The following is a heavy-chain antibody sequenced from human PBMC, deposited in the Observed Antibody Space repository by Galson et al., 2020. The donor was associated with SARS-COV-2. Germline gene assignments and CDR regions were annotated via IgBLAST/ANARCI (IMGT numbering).Heavy chain of an antibody. CDR3: ARGHQGVVPSPVLGLGPCSSYYYMDV. D-gene: IGHD3-16*01. Sequence: GGSLRLSCAASGFTFSSYEMNWVRQAPGKGLEWVSYISSSGSTIYYADSVKGRFTISRDNAKNSLYLQMNSLRAADTALYFCARGHQGVVPSPVLGLGPCSSYYYMDVWGKGTTVTVSS. V-gene: IGHV3-48*03. J-gene: IGHJ6*03. CDR1: GFTFSSYE. CDR2: ISSSGSTI.